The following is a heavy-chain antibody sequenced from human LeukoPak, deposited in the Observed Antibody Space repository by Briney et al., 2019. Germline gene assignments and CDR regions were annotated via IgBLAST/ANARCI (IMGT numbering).Heavy chain of an antibody. J-gene: IGHJ4*02. V-gene: IGHV4-59*01. CDR1: GFSISSYY. Sequence: SETLSLTCTVSGFSISSYYWSWIRQPPGKGLEWIGYIYYNGSTNYNPSLKSRLTISVDTSKNHFSLKLSYITTADTAAYFFSGESWWGKFDYWGQGTLVTVSS. D-gene: IGHD2-8*02. CDR2: IYYNGST. CDR3: SGESWWGKFDY.